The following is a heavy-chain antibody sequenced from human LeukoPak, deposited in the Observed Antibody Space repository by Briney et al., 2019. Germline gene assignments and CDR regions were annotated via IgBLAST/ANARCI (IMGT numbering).Heavy chain of an antibody. D-gene: IGHD5-12*01. J-gene: IGHJ4*02. V-gene: IGHV4-39*07. CDR2: IYYSGST. CDR1: GGSISSSSYY. CDR3: ARDGSGYGVC. Sequence: SETLSLTCTVSGGSISSSSYYWGWIRQPPGKGLEWIGSIYYSGSTYYNPSLKSRVTISVDTSKNQFSLKLSSVTAADTAVYYCARDGSGYGVCWGQGTLVTVSS.